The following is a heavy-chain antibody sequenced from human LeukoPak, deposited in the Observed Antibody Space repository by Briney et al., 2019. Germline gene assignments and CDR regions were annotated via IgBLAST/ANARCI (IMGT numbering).Heavy chain of an antibody. CDR1: GLTFRSYW. Sequence: PGGSLRLSCEVSGLTFRSYWMSWVRQAPGKGLEWVANINQDGSEKYFVDSMRGRFTISRDNAKNSLHLQMNTLRAEDTAVYYCARERDGRFFDYWGQGTLVTVSS. D-gene: IGHD5-24*01. V-gene: IGHV3-7*01. CDR3: ARERDGRFFDY. J-gene: IGHJ4*02. CDR2: INQDGSEK.